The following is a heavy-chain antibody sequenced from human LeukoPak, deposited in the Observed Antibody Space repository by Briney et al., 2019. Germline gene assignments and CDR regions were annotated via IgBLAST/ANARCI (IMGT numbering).Heavy chain of an antibody. CDR2: IYPGDSDT. CDR3: ARRHRLSSGCYGMDV. CDR1: GFTFPYYW. J-gene: IGHJ6*02. V-gene: IGHV5-51*01. D-gene: IGHD3-22*01. Sequence: GESLQISCKGYGFTFPYYWIAWVRHMPGKGLEWMGVIYPGDSDTRYSPSFQGQVTFSADKSINTAYLQWSSLKASDTAMYYCARRHRLSSGCYGMDVWGPGTTVTVSS.